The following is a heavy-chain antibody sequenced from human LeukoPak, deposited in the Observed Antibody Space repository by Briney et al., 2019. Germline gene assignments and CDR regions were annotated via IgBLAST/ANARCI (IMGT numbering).Heavy chain of an antibody. CDR2: IYYSGST. V-gene: IGHV4-59*01. J-gene: IGHJ5*02. D-gene: IGHD6-13*01. CDR1: GGSISSYH. CDR3: ARRVAAAGTDWFDP. Sequence: SETLSLTCTVSGGSISSYHWSWIRQPPGKGLEWIGNIYYSGSTNYNPSLKSRVTISVDTSKNQFSLKLSSVTAADTAVYYCARRVAAAGTDWFDPWGQGTLVTVSS.